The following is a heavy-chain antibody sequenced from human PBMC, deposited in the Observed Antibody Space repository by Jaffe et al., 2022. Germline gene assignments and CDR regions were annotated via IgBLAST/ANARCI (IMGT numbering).Heavy chain of an antibody. J-gene: IGHJ5*02. D-gene: IGHD3-10*01. CDR3: ARDTRYYYGSWSGGWFDP. Sequence: QVQLQESGPGLVKPSETLSLTCTVSGGSISSYYWSWIRQPPGKGLEWIGYIYYSGSTNYNPSLKSRVTISVDTSKNQFSLKLSSVTAADTAVYYCARDTRYYYGSWSGGWFDPWGQGTLVTVSS. CDR2: IYYSGST. V-gene: IGHV4-59*01. CDR1: GGSISSYY.